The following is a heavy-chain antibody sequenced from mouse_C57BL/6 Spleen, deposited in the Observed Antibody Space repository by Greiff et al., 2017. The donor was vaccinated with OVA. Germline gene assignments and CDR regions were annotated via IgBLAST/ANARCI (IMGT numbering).Heavy chain of an antibody. CDR1: GFTFSSYA. Sequence: EVMLVESGGGLVKPGGSLKLSCAASGFTFSSYAMSWVRQTPEKRLEWVATISAGGSYTYYPDNVKGRFTLSRDNAKNNLYLQMSHLKSEDTAMYYCARDPGYYAMDYWGQGTSVTVSS. V-gene: IGHV5-4*01. CDR3: ARDPGYYAMDY. CDR2: ISAGGSYT. J-gene: IGHJ4*01.